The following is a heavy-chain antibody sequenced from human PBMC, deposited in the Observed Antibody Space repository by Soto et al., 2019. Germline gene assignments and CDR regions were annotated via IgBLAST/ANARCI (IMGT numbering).Heavy chain of an antibody. Sequence: QVQLVQSGAEVKKPGASVKVSCKASGYTFTSFDINWVRQATGQGLEWMGWMNPNSGNTGYAQKFQGRVTMTRNTSISTAYMELRSLRSEDTAVYYCARAADYGDYLNWFDPWGQGTLVTVSS. CDR2: MNPNSGNT. V-gene: IGHV1-8*01. J-gene: IGHJ5*02. D-gene: IGHD4-17*01. CDR1: GYTFTSFD. CDR3: ARAADYGDYLNWFDP.